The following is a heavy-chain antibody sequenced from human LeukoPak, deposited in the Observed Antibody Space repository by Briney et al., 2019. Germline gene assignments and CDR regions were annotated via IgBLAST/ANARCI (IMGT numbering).Heavy chain of an antibody. Sequence: GESLKISCQTSGFSFTTYWIGWVRQMSGKGLEWMGIIYPGDSDTRYSPSFQGQVTISADKSISTAYLQWSSLKASDTAMYYCARQSPYCTSTSCSATWFDPWGQGTLVTVSS. J-gene: IGHJ5*02. CDR1: GFSFTTYW. CDR2: IYPGDSDT. D-gene: IGHD2-2*01. V-gene: IGHV5-51*01. CDR3: ARQSPYCTSTSCSATWFDP.